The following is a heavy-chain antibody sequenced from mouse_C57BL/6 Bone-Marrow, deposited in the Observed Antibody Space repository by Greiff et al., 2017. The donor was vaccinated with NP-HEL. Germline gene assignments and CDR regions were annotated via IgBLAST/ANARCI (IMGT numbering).Heavy chain of an antibody. Sequence: EVQLVESGGGLVKPGGSLKLSCAASGFTFSSYAMSWVRQTPETRLEWVATLSDGGSYTYYPDNVQGRFPISRDNAKNNLYLQMSHLKSEDTAMYYCARVQLRLYFDYWGQGTTLTVSS. D-gene: IGHD3-2*02. CDR2: LSDGGSYT. CDR3: ARVQLRLYFDY. CDR1: GFTFSSYA. J-gene: IGHJ2*01. V-gene: IGHV5-4*01.